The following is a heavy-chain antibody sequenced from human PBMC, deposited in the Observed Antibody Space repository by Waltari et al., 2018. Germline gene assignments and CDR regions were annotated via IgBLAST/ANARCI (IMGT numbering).Heavy chain of an antibody. CDR2: FDPEDGET. CDR1: GYTLTELS. CDR3: ATGYSSGWNLDY. V-gene: IGHV1-24*01. D-gene: IGHD6-19*01. J-gene: IGHJ4*02. Sequence: QVQLVQSGAEVKKPGASVKVSCKVSGYTLTELSMPWLRQAPGKGLEWMGGFDPEDGETIYEQKFQGRVTMTEETSTDTAYMELSSLRSEDTAVYYCATGYSSGWNLDYWGQGTLVTVSS.